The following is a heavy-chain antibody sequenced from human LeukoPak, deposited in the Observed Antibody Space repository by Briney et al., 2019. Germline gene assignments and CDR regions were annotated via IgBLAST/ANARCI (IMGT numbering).Heavy chain of an antibody. Sequence: NPSETLSLTCTVSGGSISSYYWSWIRQPPGKGLEWIGYIYYSGSTNYNPSPKGRVTISVDTSKNQFSLKLSSVPAADTAVYYCARVSRGYYYGMDVWGQGATVTVSS. V-gene: IGHV4-59*01. J-gene: IGHJ6*02. CDR2: IYYSGST. CDR3: ARVSRGYYYGMDV. CDR1: GGSISSYY.